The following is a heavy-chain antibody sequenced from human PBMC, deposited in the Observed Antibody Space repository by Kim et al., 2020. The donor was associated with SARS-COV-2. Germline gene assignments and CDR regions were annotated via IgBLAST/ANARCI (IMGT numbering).Heavy chain of an antibody. CDR2: MNPNSGNT. CDR3: ARVRITIFGVVIPDDAFDI. Sequence: ASVKVSCKASGYTFTSYDINWVRQATGQGLEWMGWMNPNSGNTGYAQKFQGRVTMTRNTSISTAYMELSSLRSEDTAVYYCARVRITIFGVVIPDDAFDIWGQGTMVTVSS. V-gene: IGHV1-8*01. CDR1: GYTFTSYD. D-gene: IGHD3-3*01. J-gene: IGHJ3*02.